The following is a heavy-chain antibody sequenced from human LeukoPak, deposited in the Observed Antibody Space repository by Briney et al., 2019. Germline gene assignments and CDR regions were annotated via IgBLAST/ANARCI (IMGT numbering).Heavy chain of an antibody. D-gene: IGHD3-9*01. CDR2: IYYSGTT. V-gene: IGHV4-39*01. CDR1: GGSISTSSYY. Sequence: PSETPSLTCTVSGGSISTSSYYWDWVRQPPGKGLEWIGSIYYSGTTYYNPSLTSRLTLSVDTSKNQFSLKLTSVTAADTAIYYCARHLRRESLTSSHFDYWGQGTLVTVSS. J-gene: IGHJ4*02. CDR3: ARHLRRESLTSSHFDY.